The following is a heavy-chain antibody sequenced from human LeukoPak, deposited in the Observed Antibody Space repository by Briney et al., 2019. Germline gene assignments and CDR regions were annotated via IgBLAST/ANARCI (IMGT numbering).Heavy chain of an antibody. V-gene: IGHV4-59*08. Sequence: SETLSLICTVSGGSISSYYWSWIRQPPGKGLEWIGYIYYSGSTNYNPSLKSRVTISVDTSKNQFSLKLSSVTAADTAVYYCARLTSYSSGWYPFDYWGQGTLVTVSS. J-gene: IGHJ4*02. CDR1: GGSISSYY. CDR2: IYYSGST. CDR3: ARLTSYSSGWYPFDY. D-gene: IGHD6-19*01.